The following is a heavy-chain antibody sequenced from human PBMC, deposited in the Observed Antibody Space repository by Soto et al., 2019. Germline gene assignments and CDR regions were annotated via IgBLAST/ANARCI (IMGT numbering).Heavy chain of an antibody. V-gene: IGHV4-59*07. Sequence: SDTLSLTCTVSGGSISSYSWSWIRQPPGKGLEWIGYIYYSGSTNYNPSLKSRVTISVDTSKNQFSLKLSSVTAADTAVYYCASREYSISLGVYYYYDMDVWGKGTTGTV. CDR3: ASREYSISLGVYYYYDMDV. CDR1: GGSISSYS. CDR2: IYYSGST. J-gene: IGHJ6*04. D-gene: IGHD6-6*01.